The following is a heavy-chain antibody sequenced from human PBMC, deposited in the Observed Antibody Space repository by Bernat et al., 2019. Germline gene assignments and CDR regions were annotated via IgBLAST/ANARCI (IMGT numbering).Heavy chain of an antibody. J-gene: IGHJ5*01. D-gene: IGHD2-15*01. CDR1: DFIFSSSP. CDR2: INGDGNHK. V-gene: IGHV3-74*01. CDR3: TGDRGSLGDS. Sequence: EVQVVESGGGSVQPGGSLRLSCSASDFIFSSSPMHWVRQVPGKGLMWVSRINGDGNHKTYADSVKGRFTISRDNAKNTMYLQMSSLRVEDTALYYCTGDRGSLGDSWGQGTLVTVSS.